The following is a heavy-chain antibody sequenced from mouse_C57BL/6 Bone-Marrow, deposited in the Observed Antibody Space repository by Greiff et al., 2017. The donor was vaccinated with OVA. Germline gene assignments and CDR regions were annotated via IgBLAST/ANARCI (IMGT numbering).Heavy chain of an antibody. Sequence: EVMLVESGGDLVKPGGSLKLSCAASGFTFSSSGMSWVRQTPDKRLEWVATISSGGSYTYYPDSVKGRFTISRDNAKNTLYLQMSSLKSEDTAMYYCARSSRGMDYWGQGTSVTVSS. CDR2: ISSGGSYT. V-gene: IGHV5-6*02. CDR1: GFTFSSSG. J-gene: IGHJ4*01. D-gene: IGHD1-1*01. CDR3: ARSSRGMDY.